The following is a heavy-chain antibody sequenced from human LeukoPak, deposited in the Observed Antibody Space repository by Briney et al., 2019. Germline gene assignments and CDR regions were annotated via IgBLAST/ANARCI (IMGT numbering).Heavy chain of an antibody. D-gene: IGHD2-2*01. Sequence: GGSLRLSCAASGFTFSSYAMSWVRQAPGKGLEWVSAISCSGGSTYYADSVKGRFTISRDNSKNTLYLQMNSLRAEDTAVYYCAKGEYCSSTSCDGDYFDYWGQGTLVTVSS. CDR1: GFTFSSYA. J-gene: IGHJ4*02. CDR3: AKGEYCSSTSCDGDYFDY. CDR2: ISCSGGST. V-gene: IGHV3-23*01.